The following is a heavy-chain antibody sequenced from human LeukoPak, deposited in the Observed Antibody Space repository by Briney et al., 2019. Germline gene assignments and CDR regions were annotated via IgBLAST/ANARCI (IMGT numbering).Heavy chain of an antibody. J-gene: IGHJ5*02. CDR1: GFTFDDYG. D-gene: IGHD2-15*01. Sequence: GGSLRLSCAASGFTFDDYGMSWVRQAPGKGLEWVSGINWNGGSTGYADSVKGRFTISRDNAKNSLYLQMNSLRAEDTALYHCARVVFIDWFDPWGQGTLVTVPS. V-gene: IGHV3-20*01. CDR3: ARVVFIDWFDP. CDR2: INWNGGST.